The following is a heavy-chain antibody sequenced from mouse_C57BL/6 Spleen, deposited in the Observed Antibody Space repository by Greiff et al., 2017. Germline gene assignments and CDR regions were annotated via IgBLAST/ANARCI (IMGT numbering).Heavy chain of an antibody. CDR2: IYPSDSET. CDR3: ARLNGNSIDY. V-gene: IGHV1-61*01. CDR1: GYTFTSYW. J-gene: IGHJ2*01. Sequence: QVQLQQPGAELVRPGSSVKLSCKASGYTFTSYWMDWVKQRPGQGLEWIGNIYPSDSETHYNQKFKDKATLTVDKSSSKAYMQLSSLTSEDSAVYYCARLNGNSIDYWGQGTTLTVSS. D-gene: IGHD2-1*01.